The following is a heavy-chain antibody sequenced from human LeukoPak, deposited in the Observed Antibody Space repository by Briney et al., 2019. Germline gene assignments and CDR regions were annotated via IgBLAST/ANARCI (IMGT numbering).Heavy chain of an antibody. CDR2: IYSSGST. CDR1: GGSISTYY. V-gene: IGHV4-4*07. J-gene: IGHJ6*02. CDR3: ARDPMGYYYGSGRPYYYGMDV. Sequence: SETLSLTCTVSGGSISTYYWSWIRQPAGKGLEWIGRIYSSGSTNYNPSLKSRVTMSVGTSKNQFSLKLSSATAADTAVYYCARDPMGYYYGSGRPYYYGMDVWGQGTTVTVSS. D-gene: IGHD3-10*01.